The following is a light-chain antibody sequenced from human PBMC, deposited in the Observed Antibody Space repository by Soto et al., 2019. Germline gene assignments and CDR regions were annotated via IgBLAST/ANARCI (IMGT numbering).Light chain of an antibody. J-gene: IGLJ3*02. V-gene: IGLV2-8*01. CDR3: SSYAGSDNWV. CDR2: EVN. CDR1: SSDVGGYHY. Sequence: QSVLTQPPSASGSPGQSVTISCTGTSSDVGGYHYVSWYQQHPGKAPKLMIYEVNKRPSGVPDRFSGSKSGNTASLTVSGLQAEDEADYYCSSYAGSDNWVFGGGTQLTVL.